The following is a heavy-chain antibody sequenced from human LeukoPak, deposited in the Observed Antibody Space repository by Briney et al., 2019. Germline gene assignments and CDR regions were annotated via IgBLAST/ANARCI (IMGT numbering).Heavy chain of an antibody. CDR3: ARETRRDGYNYHY. CDR2: IYYSGST. D-gene: IGHD5-24*01. J-gene: IGHJ4*02. CDR1: GGSISSSSYY. V-gene: IGHV4-39*07. Sequence: SETLSLTCTVSGGSISSSSYYWGWIRQPPGKGLEWIGSIYYSGSTYYNPSLKSRVTISVDTSKNQFSLKLSSVTAADTAVYYCARETRRDGYNYHYWGQGTLVTVSS.